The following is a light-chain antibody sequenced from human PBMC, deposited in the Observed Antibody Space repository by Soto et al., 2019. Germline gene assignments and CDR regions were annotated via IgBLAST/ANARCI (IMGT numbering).Light chain of an antibody. CDR1: QSVGSS. CDR2: GAS. CDR3: QQYNNWWT. V-gene: IGKV3D-15*01. Sequence: EMVMTQSPATLSVSPGDRATLSCRASQSVGSSLAWYQQKYGQAPRLLIYGASTRATGIPARFSGSGSGTEFALTISSVQSEDFAVYYCQQYNNWWTFGQGTKVDIK. J-gene: IGKJ1*01.